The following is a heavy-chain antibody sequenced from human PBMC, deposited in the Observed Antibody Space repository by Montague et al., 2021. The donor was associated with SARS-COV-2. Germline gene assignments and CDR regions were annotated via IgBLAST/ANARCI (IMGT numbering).Heavy chain of an antibody. CDR1: GFTFTTYA. CDR3: ASELLCFGDL. D-gene: IGHD3-10*01. CDR2: ITYNGTNK. J-gene: IGHJ2*01. Sequence: SLRLSCAASGFTFTTYAMHWVRQAPGRGLEWVAVITYNGTNKYYADSVKGRFTISRDNSRNTLYLQMNSLRAEDTAVYYCASELLCFGDLWGQGTLVTVSS. V-gene: IGHV3-30*04.